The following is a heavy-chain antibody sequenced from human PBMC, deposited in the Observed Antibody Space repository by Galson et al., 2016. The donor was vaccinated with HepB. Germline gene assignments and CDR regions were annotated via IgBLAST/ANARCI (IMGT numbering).Heavy chain of an antibody. CDR1: GFTFSNYD. Sequence: SLRLSCAASGFTFSNYDMHWVRQAPGKGLEWVSSIYTAGDTYYQDSVEGRFTVSRENGKDSLYLHMKSLRAEDTAFYYCVRDLDYWGQGTLVTVSS. CDR2: IYTAGDT. CDR3: VRDLDY. J-gene: IGHJ4*02. V-gene: IGHV3-13*01.